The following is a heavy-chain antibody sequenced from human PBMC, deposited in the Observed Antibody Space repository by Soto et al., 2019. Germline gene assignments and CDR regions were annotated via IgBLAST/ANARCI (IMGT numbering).Heavy chain of an antibody. Sequence: ETLSIRCAVSRSSRSGLGLNVVRQSAGKGVESIGRIYATGTTDYNTSLKSRVMMSVDTSNKQLSLKLSSVTAADTAVYYCVRDRTKTLLDWFDPGGHGIWVTVSS. J-gene: IGHJ5*02. CDR3: VRDRTKTLLDWFDP. V-gene: IGHV4-4*07. D-gene: IGHD1-1*01. CDR2: IYATGTT. CDR1: RSSRSGLG.